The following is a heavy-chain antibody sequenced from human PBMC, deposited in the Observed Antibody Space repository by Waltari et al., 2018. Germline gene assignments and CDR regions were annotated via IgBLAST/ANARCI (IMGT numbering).Heavy chain of an antibody. Sequence: QVHLQESGPGLVKPSETLSLTCSVSGDSISRSSDNWDWIRQSPGKGPEWIGSIYYSGSSPHNPSLRSRVTLAVDTSKTDFSLQLTSVTAADTAVYFCARHGAFYPGPSGYIADWGQGILVTVTS. CDR1: GDSISRSSDN. CDR3: ARHGAFYPGPSGYIAD. V-gene: IGHV4-39*01. D-gene: IGHD3-10*01. CDR2: IYYSGSS. J-gene: IGHJ4*02.